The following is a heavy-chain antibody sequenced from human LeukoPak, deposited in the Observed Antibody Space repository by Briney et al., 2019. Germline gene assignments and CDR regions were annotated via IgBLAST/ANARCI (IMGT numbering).Heavy chain of an antibody. D-gene: IGHD5-18*01. Sequence: SETLSLTCTVSGGSISTYYWSWIRQPPGKGLEWIAYIDYRGSTTYNPSLRSRVTISVDASRNQFSLKLSSVTAADTAVYYCARSRSGYSYDHAAFEIWGQGTMVTVSS. CDR2: IDYRGST. CDR3: ARSRSGYSYDHAAFEI. J-gene: IGHJ3*02. CDR1: GGSISTYY. V-gene: IGHV4-59*01.